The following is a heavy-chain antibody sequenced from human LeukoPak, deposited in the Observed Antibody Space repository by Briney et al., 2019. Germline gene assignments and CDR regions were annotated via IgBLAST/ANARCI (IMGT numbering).Heavy chain of an antibody. CDR1: GFKFDNYA. CDR2: ISWNSDII. V-gene: IGHV3-9*01. D-gene: IGHD3-22*01. J-gene: IGHJ4*02. CDR3: AKDIGPLTYHYDTSGYSGAFDY. Sequence: GGSLRLSCAASGFKFDNYAMHWVRQAPGKGLEWVSSISWNSDIIAYADSVKGRFTISRDYAKNSLYLQMNSLKAEDTALYYCAKDIGPLTYHYDTSGYSGAFDYWGQGTLVTVSS.